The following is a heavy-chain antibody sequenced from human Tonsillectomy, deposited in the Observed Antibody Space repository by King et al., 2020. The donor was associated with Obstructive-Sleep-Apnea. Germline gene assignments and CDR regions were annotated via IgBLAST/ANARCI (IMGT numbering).Heavy chain of an antibody. V-gene: IGHV1-58*02. D-gene: IGHD2-2*01. CDR2: IVVGSGNT. J-gene: IGHJ6*02. CDR3: AADMSRTQSLYYYYYYGMDV. Sequence: QLVESGPEVKKPGTSVKFSCKASGFTFTSSAMQWVRQARGQRLEWIGWIVVGSGNTNYAQKFQERVTITRDMSTSTAYMELSSLRSEDTAVYYCAADMSRTQSLYYYYYYGMDVWGQGTTVTVSS. CDR1: GFTFTSSA.